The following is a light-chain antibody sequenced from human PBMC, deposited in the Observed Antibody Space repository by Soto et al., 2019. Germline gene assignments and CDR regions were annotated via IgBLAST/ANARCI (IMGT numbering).Light chain of an antibody. CDR3: MQNNNWPLT. Sequence: EIVLTQSPGSLSLSPRERATLSCRASQSVSSNHLAWYQQKPGQAPRLLIYGASRRATGIPDRFSGSGSGTEFTLTISSLQSEDFAVYYCMQNNNWPLTFGPGTKVDIK. CDR1: QSVSSN. V-gene: IGKV3D-15*01. CDR2: GAS. J-gene: IGKJ1*01.